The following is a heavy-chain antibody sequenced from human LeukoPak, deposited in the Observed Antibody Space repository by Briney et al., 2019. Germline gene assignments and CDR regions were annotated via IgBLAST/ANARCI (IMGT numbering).Heavy chain of an antibody. CDR1: GGSFSGYY. D-gene: IGHD6-19*01. CDR2: INHSGST. J-gene: IGHJ4*02. V-gene: IGHV4-34*01. CDR3: ARDRYSSGWYAFDY. Sequence: SETLSLTCAVYGGSFSGYYWSWIRQPPGKGLEWIGEINHSGSTNYNPSLKSRVTISVDTSKNQFSLKLSSVTAADTAVYYCARDRYSSGWYAFDYWGQGTLVTVSS.